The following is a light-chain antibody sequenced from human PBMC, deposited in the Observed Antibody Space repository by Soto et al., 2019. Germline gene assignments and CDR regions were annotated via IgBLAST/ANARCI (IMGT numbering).Light chain of an antibody. CDR2: KAS. Sequence: DIQMTQSPSTLSASVGDRVTITCRASQSISSWLAWYQQKPGKAPKLLIYKASSLESGVPSRFSGSGSGTEFTLTISSLQPDDFASYYGQQYNSYPVGFGQGTKVEIK. CDR1: QSISSW. J-gene: IGKJ1*01. CDR3: QQYNSYPVG. V-gene: IGKV1-5*03.